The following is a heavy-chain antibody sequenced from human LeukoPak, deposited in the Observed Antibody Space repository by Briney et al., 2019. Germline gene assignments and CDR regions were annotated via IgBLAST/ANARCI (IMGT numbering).Heavy chain of an antibody. CDR2: ISTSGSTI. V-gene: IGHV3-48*03. CDR3: ARVSSAELLDY. Sequence: GGSLRLSCAASGFTFSSYEMNWVRQAPGKGLDWVSYISTSGSTIYYADSVKGRFTISRDNAKNSLYLQMNSLRAEDTAVYYCARVSSAELLDYWGQGTLVTVSS. CDR1: GFTFSSYE. D-gene: IGHD1-26*01. J-gene: IGHJ4*02.